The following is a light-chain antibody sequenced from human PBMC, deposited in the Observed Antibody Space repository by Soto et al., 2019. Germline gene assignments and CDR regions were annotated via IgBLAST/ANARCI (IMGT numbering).Light chain of an antibody. CDR3: SLYTSENTYV. Sequence: QSVLTQPPSVSGSPGQSVTISCTGTSTDFVSYNRVSWYQQPPGTAPKLIIYEASNRPSGVPDRFSGSKSGNTASLTISRLQAADEADYYCSLYTSENTYVFGTGTKGTVL. J-gene: IGLJ1*01. V-gene: IGLV2-18*01. CDR1: STDFVSYNR. CDR2: EAS.